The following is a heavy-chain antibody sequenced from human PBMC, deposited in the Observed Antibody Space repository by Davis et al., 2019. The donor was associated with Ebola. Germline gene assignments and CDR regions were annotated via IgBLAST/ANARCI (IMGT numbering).Heavy chain of an antibody. Sequence: SVKVSCKASGGTFSSYTISWVRQAPGQGLEWMGRIIPILGIANYAQKFQGRVTMTRDTSISTAYMELSRLRSDDTAVYYCATGIAVAGTFEDYWGQGTLVTVSS. CDR3: ATGIAVAGTFEDY. CDR1: GGTFSSYT. V-gene: IGHV1-69*02. CDR2: IIPILGIA. D-gene: IGHD6-19*01. J-gene: IGHJ4*02.